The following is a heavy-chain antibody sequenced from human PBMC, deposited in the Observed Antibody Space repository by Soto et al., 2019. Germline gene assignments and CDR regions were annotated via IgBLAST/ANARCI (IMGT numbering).Heavy chain of an antibody. CDR3: ARDRLRLGELSLIGYFDY. CDR2: ISFDSSNN. V-gene: IGHV3-30*01. D-gene: IGHD3-16*02. CDR1: GFSFNSYT. Sequence: QVQLVESGGGVVQPGRSLRLSCAGSGFSFNSYTMHWVRQAPGKGLEWVALISFDSSNNYYADSVKGRLSISRDNSKNTVFLQMDSLRPDDTALYYCARDRLRLGELSLIGYFDYWGQGTLVTVSS. J-gene: IGHJ4*02.